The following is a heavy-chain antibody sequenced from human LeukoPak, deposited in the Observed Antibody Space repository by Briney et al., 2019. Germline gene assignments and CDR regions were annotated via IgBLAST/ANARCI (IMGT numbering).Heavy chain of an antibody. J-gene: IGHJ6*03. D-gene: IGHD3-9*01. V-gene: IGHV4-39*01. CDR1: GGSISSSSYY. CDR3: ARHLNERVLRAIYYYYMDV. CDR2: IYYSGST. Sequence: PSETLSLTCTVSGGSISSSSYYWGWIRQPPGKGLEWIGSIYYSGSTYYNPSLKSRVTISVDTSKNQFSLKLSSVTAADTAVYYCARHLNERVLRAIYYYYMDVWGKATTVTISS.